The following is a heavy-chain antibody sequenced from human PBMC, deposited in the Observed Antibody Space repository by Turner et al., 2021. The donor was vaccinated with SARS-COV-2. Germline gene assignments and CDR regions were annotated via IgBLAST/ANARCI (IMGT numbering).Heavy chain of an antibody. D-gene: IGHD3-22*01. CDR3: ATPSVSYDSSGYFHFDL. CDR2: IYYSGST. V-gene: IGHV4-39*01. J-gene: IGHJ2*01. Sequence: QLQLQESGPGLVKPSETLSLTCTASVGPISSSSYSWGWSRQPPGKGREWIGRIYYSGSTYYTPSLNSRVSTSVDTSKSQFSLRLSSVTAADTAVYYCATPSVSYDSSGYFHFDLWGRGTLVTVSS. CDR1: VGPISSSSYS.